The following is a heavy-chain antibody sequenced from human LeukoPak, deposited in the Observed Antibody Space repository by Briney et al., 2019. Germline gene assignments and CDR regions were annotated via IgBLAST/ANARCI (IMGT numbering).Heavy chain of an antibody. D-gene: IGHD2-15*01. CDR3: AKAEVVIAATVAYGY. Sequence: GGSLRLSCAASGFTFTNYAMNWVRQAPGKGLEWVSAISGSGGRTHYLDSVKGRFTISRDNSKSTLYLQMNSLRAEDTAVYYCAKAEVVIAATVAYGYWGQGTLVTVSS. J-gene: IGHJ4*02. V-gene: IGHV3-23*01. CDR2: ISGSGGRT. CDR1: GFTFTNYA.